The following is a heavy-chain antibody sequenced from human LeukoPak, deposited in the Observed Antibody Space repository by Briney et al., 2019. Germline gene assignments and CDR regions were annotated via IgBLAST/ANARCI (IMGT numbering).Heavy chain of an antibody. CDR2: ISSSGSTI. Sequence: GGSLRLSCAASGFTFSDYYMSWIRQAPGKGLEWVSYISSSGSTIYYADSVKGRFTISRDNAKNSLYLQMNSLRAEDTAVYYCAKDRCSNGIGCYYYYMAVWGKGTTVTISS. CDR3: AKDRCSNGIGCYYYYMAV. J-gene: IGHJ6*03. D-gene: IGHD2-8*01. V-gene: IGHV3-11*04. CDR1: GFTFSDYY.